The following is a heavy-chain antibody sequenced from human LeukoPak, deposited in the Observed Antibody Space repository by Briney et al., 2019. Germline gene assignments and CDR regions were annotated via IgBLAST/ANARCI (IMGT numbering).Heavy chain of an antibody. CDR3: ARARYRVVVPAAILADYYYYYMDV. CDR1: GGTFSSYA. Sequence: GASVKVSCKASGGTFSSYAISWVRQAPGQGLEWMGWINPNSGGTNYAQKFQGRVTMTRDTSISTAYMELSGLRSDDTAVYYCARARYRVVVPAAILADYYYYYMDVWGKGTTVTVSS. J-gene: IGHJ6*03. CDR2: INPNSGGT. D-gene: IGHD2-2*01. V-gene: IGHV1-2*02.